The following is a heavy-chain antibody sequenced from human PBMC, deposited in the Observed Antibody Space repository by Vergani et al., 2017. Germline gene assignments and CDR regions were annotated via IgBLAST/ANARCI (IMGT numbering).Heavy chain of an antibody. D-gene: IGHD6-13*01. J-gene: IGHJ5*02. CDR3: ARGVVGYSSSWDWFDP. CDR1: GYTFTSYY. V-gene: IGHV1-46*01. Sequence: VQLVESGGGLVQPGASVKVSCKASGYTFTSYYMHWVRQAPGQGLEWMGIINPSGGSTSYAQKFQGRVTMTRDTSTSTVYMELSSLRSEDTAVYYCARGVVGYSSSWDWFDPWGQGTLVTVSS. CDR2: INPSGGST.